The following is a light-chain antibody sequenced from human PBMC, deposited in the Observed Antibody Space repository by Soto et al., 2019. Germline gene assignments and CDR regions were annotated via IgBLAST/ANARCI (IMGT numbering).Light chain of an antibody. J-gene: IGLJ2*01. CDR3: QVWDRSSDQLV. CDR2: DDS. CDR1: KIGSKS. Sequence: SYELTQPPSVSVAPGQTARINCGATKIGSKSVNWYRQRPGQAPVLVLYDDSVRPSGIPARLSGTNSGNTATLSISGVVAGDEADYFCQVWDRSSDQLVFGGGTKLTVL. V-gene: IGLV3-21*02.